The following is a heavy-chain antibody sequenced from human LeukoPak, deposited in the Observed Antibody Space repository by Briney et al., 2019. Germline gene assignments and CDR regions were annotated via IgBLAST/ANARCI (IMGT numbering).Heavy chain of an antibody. CDR3: AIFSIAAAQGSC. V-gene: IGHV3-23*01. CDR2: ISGSGGST. J-gene: IGHJ4*02. Sequence: PGGSLRLSCAASGFAFSSYAMSWVRQAPGEGLEWVSAISGSGGSTYDADSVKGRFTISRDHSKNTLYLQMNSLRAEDTAVYYWAIFSIAAAQGSCWGQGTLVTVSS. CDR1: GFAFSSYA. D-gene: IGHD6-13*01.